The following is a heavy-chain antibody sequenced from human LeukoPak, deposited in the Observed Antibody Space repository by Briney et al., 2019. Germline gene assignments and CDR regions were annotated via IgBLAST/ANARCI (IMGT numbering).Heavy chain of an antibody. CDR1: GGSISSYY. Sequence: SETLSLTCTVSGGSISSYYWSWIRQPAGKELEWIGRIYTSGSTNYNPSLKSRVTMSVDTSKNQFSLKLSSVTAADTAVYYCARDLTSSDTTLGDAFDIWGQGTMVTVSS. CDR3: ARDLTSSDTTLGDAFDI. V-gene: IGHV4-4*07. D-gene: IGHD1-26*01. J-gene: IGHJ3*02. CDR2: IYTSGST.